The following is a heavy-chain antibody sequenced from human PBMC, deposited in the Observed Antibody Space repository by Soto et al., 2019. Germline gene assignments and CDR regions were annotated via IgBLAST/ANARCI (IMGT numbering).Heavy chain of an antibody. CDR3: ARESPGGWELLFAFDI. Sequence: GGSLRLSCAASGFTFSSYSMNWVRQAPGKGLEWVSSISSSSSYIYYADSVKGRFTISRDNAKNSLYLQMNSLRAEDTAVYYCARESPGGWELLFAFDIWGQGTMVTVSS. D-gene: IGHD1-26*01. CDR1: GFTFSSYS. J-gene: IGHJ3*02. V-gene: IGHV3-21*01. CDR2: ISSSSSYI.